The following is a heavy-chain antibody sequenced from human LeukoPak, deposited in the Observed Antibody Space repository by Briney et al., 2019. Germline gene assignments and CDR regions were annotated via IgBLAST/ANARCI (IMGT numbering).Heavy chain of an antibody. CDR2: IYYSGST. CDR1: GGSISSYY. Sequence: SETLSLTCTVSGGSISSYYLSWIRQPPGKGLEWIGYIYYSGSTNYNPSLKSRVTISVDTSKNQFSLKLSSVTAADTAVYYCARDPLRNVFDIWGQGTMVTVSS. CDR3: ARDPLRNVFDI. V-gene: IGHV4-59*01. D-gene: IGHD3-16*02. J-gene: IGHJ3*02.